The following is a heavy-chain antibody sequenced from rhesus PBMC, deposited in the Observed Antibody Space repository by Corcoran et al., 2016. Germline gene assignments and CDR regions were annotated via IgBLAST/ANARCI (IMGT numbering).Heavy chain of an antibody. D-gene: IGHD5-42*01. Sequence: QVQLQESGPGLVKPSETLSLTCAVYGGSIRDHKYWSWIPPPPGKGLEWIGQIYGGSGSTYYNPSLKSRVTVSKDTSKNQFSLKLSSVTAADTAVYYCARGDPFSSLQTPGIQRVQLGDFDYWGQGVLVTVSS. V-gene: IGHV4S7*01. J-gene: IGHJ4*01. CDR2: IYGGSGST. CDR1: GGSIRDHKY. CDR3: ARGDPFSSLQTPGIQRVQLGDFDY.